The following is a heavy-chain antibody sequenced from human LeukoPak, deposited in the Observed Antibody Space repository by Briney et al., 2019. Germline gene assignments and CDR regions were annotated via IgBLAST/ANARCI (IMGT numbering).Heavy chain of an antibody. J-gene: IGHJ6*02. D-gene: IGHD1-1*01. Sequence: ASVKVSCKASGYTFTSYAMHWVRQAPGQRLEWMGWINAGNGNTKYSQKFQGRVTITRDTSASTAYMELSSLRSEDTAVYYCARDQGRLTTGYYYYYGMDVWGQGTTVTVSS. CDR3: ARDQGRLTTGYYYYYGMDV. V-gene: IGHV1-3*01. CDR1: GYTFTSYA. CDR2: INAGNGNT.